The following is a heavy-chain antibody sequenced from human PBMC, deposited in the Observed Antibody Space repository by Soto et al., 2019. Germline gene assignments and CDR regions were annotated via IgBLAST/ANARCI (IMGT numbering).Heavy chain of an antibody. CDR3: ARVSIIGSYSHFDY. CDR1: GDSVSSNSAA. V-gene: IGHV6-1*01. J-gene: IGHJ4*01. CDR2: TYYTSKWYN. Sequence: PSQTLSLTCVISGDSVSSNSAAWNWIRQSPSRGLEWLARTYYTSKWYNDYAVSVKSRITINADTSKNQFSLQLNSVAPEDTAVYYCARVSIIGSYSHFDYWGQGTLVTVPS. D-gene: IGHD1-26*01.